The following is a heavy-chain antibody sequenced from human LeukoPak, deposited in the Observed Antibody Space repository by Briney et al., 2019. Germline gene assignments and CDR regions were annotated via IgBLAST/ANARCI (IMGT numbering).Heavy chain of an antibody. J-gene: IGHJ4*02. CDR3: GIRDTSDYYVF. V-gene: IGHV3-23*01. CDR2: TGSNGVT. CDR1: GLTFRTYA. Sequence: GGSLRLSCTGSGLTFRTYAFSWVRQAPGKGLEWVSATGSNGVTYYADSVKGRFTISRDNSKNALYLQMNGLSADDTAVYYCGIRDTSDYYVFWGQGTLVTVSS. D-gene: IGHD3-22*01.